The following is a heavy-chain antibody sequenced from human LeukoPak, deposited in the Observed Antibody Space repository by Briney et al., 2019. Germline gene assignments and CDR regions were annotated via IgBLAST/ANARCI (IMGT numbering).Heavy chain of an antibody. D-gene: IGHD5-12*01. CDR3: ARPLVPTVSTFDY. CDR1: GFTFSTYA. V-gene: IGHV3-30*04. J-gene: IGHJ4*02. CDR2: ISYDGGNI. Sequence: TGGSLRLSCAASGFTFSTYAMDWGRQAPGKGLEWVALISYDGGNINYVDSVKGRFTISRDNSKNTLYLQMNSLRRDDTAVYYCARPLVPTVSTFDYWGPGTLVTVSS.